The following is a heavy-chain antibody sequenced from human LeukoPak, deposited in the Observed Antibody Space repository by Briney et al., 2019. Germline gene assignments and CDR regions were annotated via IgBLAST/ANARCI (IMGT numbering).Heavy chain of an antibody. Sequence: SETLSLTCTVSGGSIGSYYWNWIRQAPGKGLEWIGYIHYSGSTNHNSSLKSRVTLSVDTSRNQYSLKLSSVTAADTAVYYCARDGMAGGFDYWGQGTLVTVSS. J-gene: IGHJ4*02. V-gene: IGHV4-59*01. CDR2: IHYSGST. D-gene: IGHD6-19*01. CDR3: ARDGMAGGFDY. CDR1: GGSIGSYY.